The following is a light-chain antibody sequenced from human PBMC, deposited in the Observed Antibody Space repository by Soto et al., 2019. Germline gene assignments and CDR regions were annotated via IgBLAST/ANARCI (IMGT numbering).Light chain of an antibody. CDR3: EQYDKSIT. J-gene: IGKJ4*01. Sequence: EIVLTQSPGTLSLSPGERATLSYRASQSVSSNYLAWYHQKPGKAPRLLIYGASSRATGIPDRLSGSGSGTDFTLPIKRLEPEDFAVYYCEQYDKSITFGGGTKVDIK. CDR2: GAS. V-gene: IGKV3-20*01. CDR1: QSVSSNY.